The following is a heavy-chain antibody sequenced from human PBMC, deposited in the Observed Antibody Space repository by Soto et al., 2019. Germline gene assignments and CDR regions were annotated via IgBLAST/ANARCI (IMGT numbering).Heavy chain of an antibody. J-gene: IGHJ4*02. Sequence: QVQFVQSGAEVKKPGASVKVSCKASGYTFTNYAIDWVRQAPGQRLEWMGWINAGNGNTKYSQKFLGRVTITRDTSASTAYMELSSLRSEDTAVYYCARDMGFGLSDYWGQGILVTVSS. D-gene: IGHD3-10*01. CDR3: ARDMGFGLSDY. CDR2: INAGNGNT. V-gene: IGHV1-3*01. CDR1: GYTFTNYA.